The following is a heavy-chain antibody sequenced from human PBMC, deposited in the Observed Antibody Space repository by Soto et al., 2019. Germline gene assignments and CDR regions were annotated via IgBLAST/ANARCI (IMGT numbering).Heavy chain of an antibody. V-gene: IGHV1-69*01. CDR3: ASGLGSSWYGSPNPNWFDP. D-gene: IGHD6-13*01. Sequence: QVQLVQSGAEVKKPGSSVKVSCKASGGTFSSYAISWVGQAPGQGLEWMGGIIPIFGTANYAQKFQGRVTITADESTSTAYMELSSLRSADTAVYYCASGLGSSWYGSPNPNWFDPWGQGTLVTVSS. CDR2: IIPIFGTA. J-gene: IGHJ5*02. CDR1: GGTFSSYA.